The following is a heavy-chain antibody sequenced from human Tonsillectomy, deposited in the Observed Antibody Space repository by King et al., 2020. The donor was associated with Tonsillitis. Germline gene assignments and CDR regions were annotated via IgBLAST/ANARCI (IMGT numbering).Heavy chain of an antibody. CDR3: ARDGNDGDLH. CDR1: GFTFRNYW. V-gene: IGHV3-7*01. J-gene: IGHJ4*02. Sequence: QLVQSGGGLVQPGGSLRLSCAASGFTFRNYWMSWVRQAPGKGLEWVANIKQDGNEKYYVDSVKGRFTISRDNAKNSLYLQMNSLRAEDTAVYFCARDGNDGDLHWGQGTLVTVSS. CDR2: IKQDGNEK. D-gene: IGHD1-1*01.